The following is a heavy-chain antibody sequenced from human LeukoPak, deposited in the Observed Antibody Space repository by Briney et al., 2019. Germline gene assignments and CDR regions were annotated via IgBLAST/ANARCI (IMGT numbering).Heavy chain of an antibody. J-gene: IGHJ4*02. CDR3: ARDRGGGSDYYPYFDY. V-gene: IGHV1-46*01. CDR1: GYSFADYY. Sequence: ASVKVSCKASGYSFADYYMHWVRQAPGQGLEWMGWIKPNSGGTSYAQNFQGRVTMTRDTSTSTVYMELSSLRSEDTALYYCARDRGGGSDYYPYFDYWGQGTLVTVSS. CDR2: IKPNSGGT. D-gene: IGHD3-22*01.